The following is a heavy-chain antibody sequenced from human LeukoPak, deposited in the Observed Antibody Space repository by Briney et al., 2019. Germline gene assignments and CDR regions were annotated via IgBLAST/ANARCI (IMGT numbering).Heavy chain of an antibody. J-gene: IGHJ4*02. Sequence: GGSLRLSCAASGFTVSSNYMSWVRQAPGKGLEWVSAITGSGGNTYYADSVKGRFTISRDNSKNTVFLQMNSLRAEDTAVYYRAKWGDYDVLTGYYVSDYWGQGTLVTVSS. CDR1: GFTVSSNY. V-gene: IGHV3-23*01. D-gene: IGHD3-9*01. CDR3: AKWGDYDVLTGYYVSDY. CDR2: ITGSGGNT.